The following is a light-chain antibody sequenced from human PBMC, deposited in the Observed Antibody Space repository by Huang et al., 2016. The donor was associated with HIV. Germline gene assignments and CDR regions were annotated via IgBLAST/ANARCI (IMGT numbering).Light chain of an antibody. CDR3: QQYNNWPLT. Sequence: EILMTQSPATLSVSPGERATLSCRASQSVSSNLVWYQQKPGQAPRLLIYGASTRATGVPARFSGSVSGTDFTLTISSLQSEDFAVYYCQQYNNWPLTFGGGTKVEIK. V-gene: IGKV3-15*01. CDR1: QSVSSN. CDR2: GAS. J-gene: IGKJ4*01.